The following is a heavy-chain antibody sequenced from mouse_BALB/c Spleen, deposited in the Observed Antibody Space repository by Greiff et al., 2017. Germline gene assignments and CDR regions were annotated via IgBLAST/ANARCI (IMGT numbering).Heavy chain of an antibody. Sequence: EVMLVESGGGLVKPGGSLKLSCAASGFTFSDYYMYWVRQTPEKRLEWVATISDGGSYTYYPDSVKGRFTISRDNAKNNLYLQMSSLKSEDTAMYYCARDPYYGGFDVWGAGTTVTVSS. CDR3: ARDPYYGGFDV. V-gene: IGHV5-4*02. CDR1: GFTFSDYY. D-gene: IGHD1-1*01. CDR2: ISDGGSYT. J-gene: IGHJ1*01.